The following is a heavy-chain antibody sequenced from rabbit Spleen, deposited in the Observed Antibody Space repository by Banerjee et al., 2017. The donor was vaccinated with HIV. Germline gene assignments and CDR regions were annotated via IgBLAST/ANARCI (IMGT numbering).Heavy chain of an antibody. CDR2: INTYTGKA. V-gene: IGHV1S45*01. D-gene: IGHD6-1*01. Sequence: QEQLVESGGGLVKPEGSLTLTCKASGFSFSDRDVMCWVRQAPGKGLQWIACINTYTGKAVFASWANGRFSISRTSSTTLTLQMTSLTAADTATYFCARSYSANGYAFNLWGPGTFFTVS. CDR3: ARSYSANGYAFNL. J-gene: IGHJ4*01. CDR1: GFSFSDRDV.